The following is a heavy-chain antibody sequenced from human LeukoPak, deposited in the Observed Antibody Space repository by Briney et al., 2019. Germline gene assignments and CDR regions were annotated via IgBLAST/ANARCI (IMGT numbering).Heavy chain of an antibody. CDR2: IYYSGST. CDR3: ARVIPVVPDASWGPNWFDP. D-gene: IGHD2-2*01. V-gene: IGHV4-59*11. J-gene: IGHJ5*02. Sequence: PSETLSLTCTVSGGSISSHYWSWLRQPPGKGLEWIGYIYYSGSTNYKPSLKSRVTISVDTSKNQYSLKLSSVTAADTAVYYCARVIPVVPDASWGPNWFDPWGQGTLVTVSS. CDR1: GGSISSHY.